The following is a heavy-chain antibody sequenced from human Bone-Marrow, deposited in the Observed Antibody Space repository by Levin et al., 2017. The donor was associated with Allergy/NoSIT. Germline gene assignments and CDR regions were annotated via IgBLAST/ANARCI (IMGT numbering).Heavy chain of an antibody. J-gene: IGHJ5*02. V-gene: IGHV3-15*01. CDR3: ATDVTFYYGSSWFDP. Sequence: KPGGSLRLSCAASGFTFSNAWMSWVRQAPGKGLEWVGRIRSKFDGGTTDYAAPVKGRFTISRDDSKNTLFLQMNSLKTEDTAMYYCATDVTFYYGSSWFDPWGQGTLVTVSS. CDR1: GFTFSNAW. D-gene: IGHD3-10*01. CDR2: IRSKFDGGTT.